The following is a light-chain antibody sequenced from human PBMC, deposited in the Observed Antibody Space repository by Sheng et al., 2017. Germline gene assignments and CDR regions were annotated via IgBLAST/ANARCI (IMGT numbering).Light chain of an antibody. CDR1: QSVIRW. Sequence: DFQMTQSPSTLSASVGDRVTITCRASQSVIRWLAWYQQKPGRAPKLLIYKASSLQSGVPSRFSGSGSGTEFTLTISSLQPDDFATYYCQQYKAYPWTFGQGIKVEIK. V-gene: IGKV1-5*03. CDR2: KAS. CDR3: QQYKAYPWT. J-gene: IGKJ1*01.